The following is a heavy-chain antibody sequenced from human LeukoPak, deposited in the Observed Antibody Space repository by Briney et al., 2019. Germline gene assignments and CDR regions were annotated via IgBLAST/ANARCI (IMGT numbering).Heavy chain of an antibody. Sequence: PGGSLRLSCAASGFTFDDYAMQWVRQAPGKGLEWVSGISWNSGSIGYADSVKGRFTISRDNAKNSLYLQMNSLRAEDMALYYCAKDMSWELLNHDAFDIWGQGTMVTVSS. CDR1: GFTFDDYA. V-gene: IGHV3-9*03. CDR3: AKDMSWELLNHDAFDI. J-gene: IGHJ3*02. D-gene: IGHD1-26*01. CDR2: ISWNSGSI.